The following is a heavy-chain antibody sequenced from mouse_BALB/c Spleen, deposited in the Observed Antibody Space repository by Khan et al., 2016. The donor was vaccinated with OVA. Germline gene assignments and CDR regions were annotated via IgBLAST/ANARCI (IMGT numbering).Heavy chain of an antibody. CDR3: ARSRGNFHWYFDV. V-gene: IGHV5-17*02. D-gene: IGHD2-1*01. CDR2: ISSGSSTI. CDR1: GFTFSSFG. J-gene: IGHJ1*01. Sequence: EVELVESGGGLVQPGGSRKLSCAASGFTFSSFGMHWVRQASKKGLEWVAYISSGSSTIYYVDTVKGRFTISRDNPKNTLFLQMTSLRSEDTAMYYCARSRGNFHWYFDVWGAGTSVTVSS.